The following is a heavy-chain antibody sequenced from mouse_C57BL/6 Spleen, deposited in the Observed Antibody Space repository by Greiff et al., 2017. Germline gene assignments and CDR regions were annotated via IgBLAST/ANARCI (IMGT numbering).Heavy chain of an antibody. CDR1: GYTFTDYN. Sequence: VQLQQSGPELVKPGASVKMSCKASGYTFTDYNMHWVKQSHGKSLEWIGYINPNNGGTTYNQKFKGKATLTVNKSSSTAYMELRSLTSEDSAVYYCARPSYYDYDVGYAMDYWGQGTSVTVSS. V-gene: IGHV1-22*01. D-gene: IGHD2-4*01. CDR3: ARPSYYDYDVGYAMDY. CDR2: INPNNGGT. J-gene: IGHJ4*01.